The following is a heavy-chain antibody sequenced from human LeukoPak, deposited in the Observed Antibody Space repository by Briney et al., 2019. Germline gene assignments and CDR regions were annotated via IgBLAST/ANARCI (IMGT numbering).Heavy chain of an antibody. V-gene: IGHV3-43*02. D-gene: IGHD6-6*01. J-gene: IGHJ4*02. CDR2: ISGDGGKT. CDR3: AKEMYRDAFASSSGY. Sequence: GGSLRLSCVASGFSFDDYAMHWVRQVPGKGLEWVSLISGDGGKTYYADSVKGRFTISRDNSKNSPYLQMNSLRTDDTAFYYCAKEMYRDAFASSSGYWGLGTLVTVSS. CDR1: GFSFDDYA.